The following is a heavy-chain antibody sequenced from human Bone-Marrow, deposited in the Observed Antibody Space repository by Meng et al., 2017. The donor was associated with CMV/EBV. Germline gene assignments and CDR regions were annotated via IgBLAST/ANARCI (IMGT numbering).Heavy chain of an antibody. D-gene: IGHD3-10*01. V-gene: IGHV3-30*02. Sequence: GGSLRLSCAASGLTLSINGIHWVRQAPGKGREWVAFIRYDGGKKEYVDSVKGRFTISRDNSKNTVNLQMNSLRAEDTAVYYCTTDSGRGGHLWFRGGDYWGQGTLVTVSS. CDR1: GLTLSING. J-gene: IGHJ4*02. CDR2: IRYDGGKK. CDR3: TTDSGRGGHLWFRGGDY.